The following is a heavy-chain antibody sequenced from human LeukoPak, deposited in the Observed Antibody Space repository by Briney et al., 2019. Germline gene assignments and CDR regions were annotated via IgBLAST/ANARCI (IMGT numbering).Heavy chain of an antibody. CDR2: ISGSGAGT. CDR3: AKEPRCLSCHQGVGP. CDR1: GFSFSNYA. D-gene: IGHD2-2*01. J-gene: IGHJ5*02. V-gene: IGHV3-23*01. Sequence: GGSLRLSCAASGFSFSNYAMNWVRQAPGKGLEWVAGISGSGAGTYYADSVKGRFTISRDNSKNTQHLQMNSLRAEDTAVYYCAKEPRCLSCHQGVGPWGQGTLVTVSS.